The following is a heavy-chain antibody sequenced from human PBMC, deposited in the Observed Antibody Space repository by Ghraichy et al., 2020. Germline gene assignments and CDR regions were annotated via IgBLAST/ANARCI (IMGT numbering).Heavy chain of an antibody. J-gene: IGHJ4*02. Sequence: GESLNISCKGSGYSFTNYWIGWVRQMPGRGLDWLGIIYPDDSNTRYSPSFQGQVSISADKSISTAYLQWSSLKASDTAIYYCARRGRYCSGGTCEIDYWGQGTLVTVSS. CDR2: IYPDDSNT. V-gene: IGHV5-51*01. CDR1: GYSFTNYW. D-gene: IGHD2-15*01. CDR3: ARRGRYCSGGTCEIDY.